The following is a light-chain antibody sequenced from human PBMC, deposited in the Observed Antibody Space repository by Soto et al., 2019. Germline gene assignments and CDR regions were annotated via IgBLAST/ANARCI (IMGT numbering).Light chain of an antibody. CDR1: SIDVGSYNL. CDR2: EVS. Sequence: SALTRPGYVCRSPGQSIPIYYTGTSIDVGSYNLVSWYQQHPGKAPKLMIYEVSKRPSGVSNRFSGSKSGNTASLTISGLQAEDEADYYCCSYAGSSYVFGAGTKVTVL. CDR3: CSYAGSSYV. J-gene: IGLJ1*01. V-gene: IGLV2-23*02.